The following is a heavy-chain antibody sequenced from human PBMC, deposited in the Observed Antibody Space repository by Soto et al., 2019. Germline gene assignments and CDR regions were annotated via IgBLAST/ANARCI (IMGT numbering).Heavy chain of an antibody. CDR2: VSGRGGST. Sequence: VHLLESGGGLVQPGGSLRLACTASGFTFNHYAMSWVRQAPGKRLEWVSAVSGRGGSTKYADSVKGRFIISRDNSNSTLYLQMDSLRGEDTAVYYCAKDSTVTTSLYFYYYGFDVWGQGTTVTVSS. V-gene: IGHV3-23*01. CDR3: AKDSTVTTSLYFYYYGFDV. J-gene: IGHJ6*02. D-gene: IGHD4-17*01. CDR1: GFTFNHYA.